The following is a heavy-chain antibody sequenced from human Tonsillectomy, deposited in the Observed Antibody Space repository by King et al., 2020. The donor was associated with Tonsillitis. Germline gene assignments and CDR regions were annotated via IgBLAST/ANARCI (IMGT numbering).Heavy chain of an antibody. D-gene: IGHD6-13*01. CDR3: ERLCVPCSGSSWYDTCEEYFQH. V-gene: IGHV5-51*01. J-gene: IGHJ1*01. CDR2: IYHGDSDT. Sequence: QLVQSGAEVIKPGASLQISCKGSGYSFTSYWIGWVRQMPGKGLEWMGIIYHGDSDTSYIPNFQGQVTIPADKYISTAYLQWSSLNATVTAMYYCERLCVPCSGSSWYDTCEEYFQHWGQGNLVTVSS. CDR1: GYSFTSYW.